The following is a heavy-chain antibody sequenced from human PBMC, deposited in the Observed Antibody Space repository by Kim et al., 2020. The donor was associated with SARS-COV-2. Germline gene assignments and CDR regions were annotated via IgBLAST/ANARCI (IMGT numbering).Heavy chain of an antibody. CDR2: SDTDGSIT. J-gene: IGHJ6*02. CDR3: ITDNIQPRHL. D-gene: IGHD2-15*01. Sequence: GGSLRLSCAASGCAFSPYCMHWVRQVPGPGLMWVSQSDTDGSITTYAEAVLGRLSISRDNTKNTLYLQMNSLIGDDTAIYYCITDNIQPRHLWGQGVTVT. CDR1: GCAFSPYC. V-gene: IGHV3-74*01.